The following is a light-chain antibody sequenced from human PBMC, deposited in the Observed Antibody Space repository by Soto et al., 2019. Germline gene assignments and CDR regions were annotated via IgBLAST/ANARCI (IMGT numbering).Light chain of an antibody. J-gene: IGLJ2*01. V-gene: IGLV1-47*02. Sequence: QYALTQPPSVSGTPGQWVTISCSGSTSNVGNNYAYWYQQLPGTAPKLLIYRNDERPSGVPDRFSGSKSGTSASLALSGLRSEDEADYYCAAWDNSLSGPVFGGGTKVTVL. CDR3: AAWDNSLSGPV. CDR1: TSNVGNNY. CDR2: RND.